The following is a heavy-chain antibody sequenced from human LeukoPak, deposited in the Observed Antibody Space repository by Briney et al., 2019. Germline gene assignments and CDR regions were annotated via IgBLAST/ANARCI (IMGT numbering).Heavy chain of an antibody. Sequence: GAPVKVSCKASGYTFTSYYMHWVRQAPGQGLEWMGIINPSGGSTSYAQKFQGRVTMTRDTSTSTVYMELSSLRSEDTAVYYCARGSITIFGVVIIKADNWFDPWGQGTLVTVSS. D-gene: IGHD3-3*01. J-gene: IGHJ5*02. CDR1: GYTFTSYY. CDR2: INPSGGST. V-gene: IGHV1-46*03. CDR3: ARGSITIFGVVIIKADNWFDP.